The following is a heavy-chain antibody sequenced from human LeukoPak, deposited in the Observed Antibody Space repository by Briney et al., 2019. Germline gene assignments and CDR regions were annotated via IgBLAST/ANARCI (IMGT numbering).Heavy chain of an antibody. D-gene: IGHD6-19*01. J-gene: IGHJ4*02. Sequence: PGGSLRLSCAASGFPFSNYLMHWVRQAPGKGLVWVSRMNSDGSSISYADSVKGRFTISRDNAKNTLYLQMNSLRAEDAAVYYCATVSRSSGRGYFDYWGQGTLVTVSS. V-gene: IGHV3-74*01. CDR3: ATVSRSSGRGYFDY. CDR1: GFPFSNYL. CDR2: MNSDGSSI.